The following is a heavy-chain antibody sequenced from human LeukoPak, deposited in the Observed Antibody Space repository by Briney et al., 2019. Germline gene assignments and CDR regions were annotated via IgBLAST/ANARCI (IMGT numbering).Heavy chain of an antibody. CDR1: GFTFSSYW. V-gene: IGHV3-7*01. D-gene: IGHD6-19*01. J-gene: IGHJ4*02. CDR3: ARGTTIAVAGIHFDY. Sequence: GGSLRLSCAASGFTFSSYWMSWVRQAPGKGLEWVANIKQDGSEKYYVDPVKGRFTISRDNAKNSLYLQMNSLRAEDTAAYYCARGTTIAVAGIHFDYWGKGTLVTVSS. CDR2: IKQDGSEK.